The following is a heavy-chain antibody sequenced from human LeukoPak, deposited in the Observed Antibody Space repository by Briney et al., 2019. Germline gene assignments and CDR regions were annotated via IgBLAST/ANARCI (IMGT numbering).Heavy chain of an antibody. CDR3: AKALAVDSSSSDFDY. CDR2: ISYDGSNK. CDR1: GFTFSSYG. D-gene: IGHD6-13*01. J-gene: IGHJ4*02. V-gene: IGHV3-30*18. Sequence: GGSLRLSCAASGFTFSSYGMHWVRQAPGKGLEWVAVISYDGSNKYYADSVKGRFTISRDNSKNTLYLQMNSLRAEDTAVYYCAKALAVDSSSSDFDYWGQGTLVTVSS.